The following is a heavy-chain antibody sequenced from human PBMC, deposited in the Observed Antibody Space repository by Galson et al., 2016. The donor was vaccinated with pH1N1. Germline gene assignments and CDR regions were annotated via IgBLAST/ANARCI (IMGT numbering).Heavy chain of an antibody. J-gene: IGHJ4*01. Sequence: SLRLSCAASGFIFSDYWMSWVRQAPGKGREWVAKINQDGSRKYYVDSMKGRCTISRDNAENSLSLQMNSLRVEDTALYYCATEDYYTSLYWGQGILVTVSS. CDR3: ATEDYYTSLY. CDR1: GFIFSDYW. V-gene: IGHV3-7*01. D-gene: IGHD1-26*01. CDR2: INQDGSRK.